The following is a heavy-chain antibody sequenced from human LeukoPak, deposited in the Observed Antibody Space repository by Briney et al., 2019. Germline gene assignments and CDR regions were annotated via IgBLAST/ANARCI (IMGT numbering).Heavy chain of an antibody. J-gene: IGHJ4*02. CDR1: GGAMSGYY. CDR3: ARGRVPGY. V-gene: IGHV4-59*01. Sequence: SDTLALTCSVSGGAMSGYYWSWNRQPPGKGLEWIGSIHYNGGTDYNPSLKTRVTISLDTSRSQFSLKLGSVTAADTAVYYCARGRVPGYWGQGALVTVSS. D-gene: IGHD3-9*01. CDR2: IHYNGGT.